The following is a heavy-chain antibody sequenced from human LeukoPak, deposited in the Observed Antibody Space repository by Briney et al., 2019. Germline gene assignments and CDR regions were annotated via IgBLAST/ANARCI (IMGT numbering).Heavy chain of an antibody. V-gene: IGHV3-11*05. CDR3: ARDYDILTGYFRGGFDY. J-gene: IGHJ4*02. Sequence: GGSLRLSCAASGFTFSDYYMSWMRHAPGKGREWISYITSSSSDTNYADSVKGRFTISRDNAKKSLYLQMNSLRAEDTAVYYCARDYDILTGYFRGGFDYWGQGTLVTVSS. CDR2: ITSSSSDT. D-gene: IGHD3-9*01. CDR1: GFTFSDYY.